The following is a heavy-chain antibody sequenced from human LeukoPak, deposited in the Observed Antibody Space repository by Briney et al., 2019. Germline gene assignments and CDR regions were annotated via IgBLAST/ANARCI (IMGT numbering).Heavy chain of an antibody. Sequence: PGGSLTLSCEASGFTFSTNAIHWVRQAPGQGLQYVSAISGNGGSTYYADSVKGRFTISRDNSKNTVYLQMGSLRAEDMAVYYCARVKYNDFWSGYPPPDYWGQGNLVTVSS. D-gene: IGHD3-3*01. CDR1: GFTFSTNA. V-gene: IGHV3-64*02. CDR3: ARVKYNDFWSGYPPPDY. CDR2: ISGNGGST. J-gene: IGHJ4*02.